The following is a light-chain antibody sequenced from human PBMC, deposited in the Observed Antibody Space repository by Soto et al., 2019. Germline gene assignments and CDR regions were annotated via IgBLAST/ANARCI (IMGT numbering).Light chain of an antibody. CDR1: SSDVGTYNY. Sequence: QSALTQPASVSGSPGQSITISCTGTSSDVGTYNYVSWYQHRPGKAPKLMIYDVSYQPSGVSNRFSGSKSANTASLTISGLQAEDEADYYCSSYTTSNTQVFGGGTKLTGL. J-gene: IGLJ3*02. CDR3: SSYTTSNTQV. V-gene: IGLV2-14*01. CDR2: DVS.